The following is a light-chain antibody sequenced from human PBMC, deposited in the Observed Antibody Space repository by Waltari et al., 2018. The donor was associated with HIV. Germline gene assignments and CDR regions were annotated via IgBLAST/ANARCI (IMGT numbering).Light chain of an antibody. CDR3: SSYAPTNNFYVL. V-gene: IGLV2-8*01. Sequence: QSALTQPPSASGSPGQSVTISCTGTSSDIGGYNYVPWYQQHPGKAPKPIMTEVTKRPSGVPDRFSGSKSGNTASLTVSGLQAEDEAHYYCSSYAPTNNFYVLFGGGTALTVL. J-gene: IGLJ2*01. CDR2: EVT. CDR1: SSDIGGYNY.